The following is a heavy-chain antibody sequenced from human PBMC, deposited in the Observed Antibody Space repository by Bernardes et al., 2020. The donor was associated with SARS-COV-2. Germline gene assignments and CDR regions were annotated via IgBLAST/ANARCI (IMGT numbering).Heavy chain of an antibody. J-gene: IGHJ3*01. CDR3: ARDGGGTDWRFGCDV. Sequence: GGSLRLSCVASGFTFSDYPFRWFRQAPGKGLEWVSSLSGDGITIYYGDSVRGRFTTSRDNTRTTVFLQMESLRAEDTAVYYCARDGGGTDWRFGCDVWGPGTMVHVS. CDR2: LSGDGITI. CDR1: GFTFSDYP. V-gene: IGHV3-11*04. D-gene: IGHD3-9*01.